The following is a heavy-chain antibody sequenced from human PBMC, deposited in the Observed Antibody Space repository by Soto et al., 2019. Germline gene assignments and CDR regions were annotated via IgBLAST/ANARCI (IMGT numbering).Heavy chain of an antibody. Sequence: QVQLVQSGAEVKKPGSSVKVSCKASGGTFSSYAISWVRQAPGQGLEWMGGIIPVFGTANYAQKFQGRVTITADESTSTAYMELSSLGSEDTAVYYCARGLVITFGGVIALGGMDVWGQGTTVTVSS. D-gene: IGHD3-16*02. CDR3: ARGLVITFGGVIALGGMDV. J-gene: IGHJ6*02. CDR2: IIPVFGTA. V-gene: IGHV1-69*01. CDR1: GGTFSSYA.